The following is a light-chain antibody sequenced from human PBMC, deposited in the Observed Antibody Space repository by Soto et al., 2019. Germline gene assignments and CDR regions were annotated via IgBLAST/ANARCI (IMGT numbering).Light chain of an antibody. CDR1: QSLLSASNSNNY. V-gene: IGKV4-1*01. J-gene: IGKJ4*01. CDR3: QQYYSRPLT. CDR2: WAA. Sequence: DIVMTQSPDSLAVSLGERATINCKSNQSLLSASNSNNYLAWYKQRPGQPPMLLIYWAAILEIGVPDRFSGSGSGTSFTLTISSLQAEDVAVYYCQQYYSRPLTFGGGTRVEIK.